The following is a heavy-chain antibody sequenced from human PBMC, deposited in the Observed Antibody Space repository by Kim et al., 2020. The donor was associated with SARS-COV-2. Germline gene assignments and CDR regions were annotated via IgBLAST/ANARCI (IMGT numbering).Heavy chain of an antibody. CDR1: GGTFSSYA. J-gene: IGHJ3*02. V-gene: IGHV1-69*13. Sequence: SVKVSCEASGGTFSSYAISWVRQAPGQGLEWMGGIIPIFGTANYAQKFQGRVTITADESTSTAYMELSSLRSEDTAVYYCARDFPEPYYDFWSGYTRVDAFDIWGQGTMVTVSS. CDR3: ARDFPEPYYDFWSGYTRVDAFDI. CDR2: IIPIFGTA. D-gene: IGHD3-3*01.